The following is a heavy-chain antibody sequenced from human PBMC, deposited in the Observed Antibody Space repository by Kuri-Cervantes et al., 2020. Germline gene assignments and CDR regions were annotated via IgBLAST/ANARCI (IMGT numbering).Heavy chain of an antibody. CDR3: AVKVGADNNWFDP. V-gene: IGHV4-34*01. Sequence: GSLRLSCAVYGGSFSGYYWSWIRQPPGKGLEWIGEINHSGSTNYNPSLKSRVTISVDTSKNQFSLKLSSVTAADTAVYYCAVKVGADNNWFDPWGQGTLVTVSS. CDR1: GGSFSGYY. D-gene: IGHD1-26*01. J-gene: IGHJ5*02. CDR2: INHSGST.